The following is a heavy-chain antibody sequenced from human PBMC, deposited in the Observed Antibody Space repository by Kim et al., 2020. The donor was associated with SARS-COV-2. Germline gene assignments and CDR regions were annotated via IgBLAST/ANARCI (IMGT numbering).Heavy chain of an antibody. Sequence: YADSVKGRFTISRDNAKNTLYLQMNSLRAEDTAVYYCARDSYAALRAFDIWGQGTMVTVSS. CDR3: ARDSYAALRAFDI. J-gene: IGHJ3*02. D-gene: IGHD3-16*01. V-gene: IGHV3-74*01.